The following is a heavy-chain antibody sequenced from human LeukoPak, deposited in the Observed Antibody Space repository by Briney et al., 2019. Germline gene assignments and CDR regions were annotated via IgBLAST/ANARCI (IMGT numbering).Heavy chain of an antibody. J-gene: IGHJ4*02. V-gene: IGHV3-11*04. D-gene: IGHD6-19*01. CDR3: ARVQRGIAVALDY. Sequence: PGGSLRLSCAASGFTFSDYYMSWIRQAQGKGLEWVSYISTTGSSIYYADSVKGRFTISRDNVKNLLYLQMNSLRAEDTAVYYCARVQRGIAVALDYWGQGTLATVSS. CDR2: ISTTGSSI. CDR1: GFTFSDYY.